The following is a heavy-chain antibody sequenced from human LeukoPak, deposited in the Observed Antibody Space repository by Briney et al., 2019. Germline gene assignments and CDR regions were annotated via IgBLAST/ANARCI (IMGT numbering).Heavy chain of an antibody. V-gene: IGHV3-23*01. D-gene: IGHD5-18*01. CDR3: AKDTASSWWYFDL. CDR2: ITGSGGST. Sequence: PGGSLRLSCVASGFTFSSYSMNWVRQAPGKGLEWVPAITGSGGSTYYADSVKGRFTISRDNSKNTLYLQMNSLRAEDTAVYYCAKDTASSWWYFDLWGRGTLVTVSS. CDR1: GFTFSSYS. J-gene: IGHJ2*01.